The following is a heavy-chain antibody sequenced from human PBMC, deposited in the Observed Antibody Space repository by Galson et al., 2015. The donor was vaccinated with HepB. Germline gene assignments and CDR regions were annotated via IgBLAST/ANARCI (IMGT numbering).Heavy chain of an antibody. Sequence: SVKVSCKASGYTFTNYDINWMRQATGQGLEWVGWMNSNSGNTGYAQKFQGRVTLTRNTSISTAYMDLRSLRSEDTAVYYCARFPYSSSWSSNSYYMDLWGKGRDYGQGRDYWGQGTLVTVSS. D-gene: IGHD6-13*01. CDR1: GYTFTNYD. V-gene: IGHV1-8*01. J-gene: IGHJ4*02. CDR3: ARFPYSSSWSSNSYYMDLWGKGRDYGQGRDY. CDR2: MNSNSGNT.